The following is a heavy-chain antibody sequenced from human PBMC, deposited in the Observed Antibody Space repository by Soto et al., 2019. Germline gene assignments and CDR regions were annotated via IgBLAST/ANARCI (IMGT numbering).Heavy chain of an antibody. V-gene: IGHV3-30*04. CDR2: ISYDGSNK. CDR1: GFPFSSYA. CDR3: ARDNCEQLVLCGMDV. J-gene: IGHJ6*02. D-gene: IGHD6-6*01. Sequence: QVQLVESGGGVVQPGRSLRLSCAASGFPFSSYAMHWVRQAPGKGLEWVAVISYDGSNKYYADSVKGRFTISRDNSKNTLYLQMNNLTAEDTAVYYCARDNCEQLVLCGMDVWGQGTTVTVFS.